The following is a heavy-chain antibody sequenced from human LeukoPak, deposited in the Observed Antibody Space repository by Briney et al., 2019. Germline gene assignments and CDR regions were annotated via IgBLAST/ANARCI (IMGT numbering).Heavy chain of an antibody. Sequence: GSLRLSCAASGFTFSSYAMHWVRQAPGKGLEWVAVISYDGSNKYYADSVKGRFTISRDNSKNTLYLQMNSLRAEDTAVYYCARVGYSSGWYFDYWGQGTLVTVSS. D-gene: IGHD6-19*01. CDR1: GFTFSSYA. J-gene: IGHJ4*02. CDR2: ISYDGSNK. CDR3: ARVGYSSGWYFDY. V-gene: IGHV3-30-3*01.